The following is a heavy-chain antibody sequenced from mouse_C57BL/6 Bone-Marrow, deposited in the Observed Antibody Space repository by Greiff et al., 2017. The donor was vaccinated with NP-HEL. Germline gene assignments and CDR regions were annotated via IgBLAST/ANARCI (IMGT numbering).Heavy chain of an antibody. CDR2: ISNGGGST. CDR1: GFTFSDSY. V-gene: IGHV5-12*01. CDR3: ARRGYYSNYVAMDY. D-gene: IGHD2-5*01. Sequence: EVKLMESGGGLVQPGGSLKLSCAASGFTFSDSYMYWVRQTPEKRLEWVAYISNGGGSTYYPDTVKGRFTISRDNAKNTLYLQMSRLKSEDTAMYYCARRGYYSNYVAMDYWGQGTSVTVSS. J-gene: IGHJ4*01.